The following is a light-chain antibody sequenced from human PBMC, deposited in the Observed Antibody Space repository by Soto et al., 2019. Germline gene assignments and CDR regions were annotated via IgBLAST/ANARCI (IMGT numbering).Light chain of an antibody. CDR2: DAS. J-gene: IGKJ1*01. CDR3: QQYKTFSWT. CDR1: QSISTW. V-gene: IGKV1-5*01. Sequence: EIQMTQSPTTLSASVGDRVTVTCRASQSISTWLAWYQQKPGKAPKVLIHDASSLESGVPSRFSGSGSETEFTLTISSLQADDFATYYCQQYKTFSWTFGRGTKVDIK.